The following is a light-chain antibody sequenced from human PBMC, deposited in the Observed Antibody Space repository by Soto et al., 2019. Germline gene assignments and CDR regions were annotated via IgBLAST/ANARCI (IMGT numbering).Light chain of an antibody. Sequence: EIVLTQSPDTLSLSPGERATLSCRASQSVAGLFLAWYQQKPGQAPRLLIDGSSNRATGIPERVSGSRSGTDFTLTISSLEPEDFAVYYCQHYGPSPGFTFGPETKVDIK. V-gene: IGKV3-20*01. CDR3: QHYGPSPGFT. J-gene: IGKJ3*01. CDR2: GSS. CDR1: QSVAGLF.